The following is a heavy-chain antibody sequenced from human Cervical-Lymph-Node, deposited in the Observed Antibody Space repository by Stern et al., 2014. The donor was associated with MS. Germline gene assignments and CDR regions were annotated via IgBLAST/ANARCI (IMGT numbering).Heavy chain of an antibody. D-gene: IGHD6-13*01. J-gene: IGHJ5*02. V-gene: IGHV1-69*01. CDR2: IFPCCGTP. CDR1: GGTFSKFP. CDR3: ALSSETSDRWYSLGYDL. Sequence: QVQLLQPGAEVTKPGSSVKVSCKASGGTFSKFPSSWVRQAPGQGLEWMGGIFPCCGTPTYSSEFRGMVMITADVSTSTLYMELSSLRSDDTSVYYCALSSETSDRWYSLGYDLWGQGPLVTVSS.